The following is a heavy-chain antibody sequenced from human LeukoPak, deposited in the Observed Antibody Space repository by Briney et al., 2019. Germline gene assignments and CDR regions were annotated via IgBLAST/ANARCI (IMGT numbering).Heavy chain of an antibody. CDR1: GGTFSSYA. Sequence: SVKVSCKASGGTFSSYAISWLRQAPGQGLEWMGRIIPILGIANYAQKFQGRVTITADKSTSTAYMELSSLRSEDTSVYYCARVESGGSCYDYWGQGTLVTVSS. CDR3: ARVESGGSCYDY. D-gene: IGHD2-15*01. CDR2: IIPILGIA. J-gene: IGHJ4*02. V-gene: IGHV1-69*04.